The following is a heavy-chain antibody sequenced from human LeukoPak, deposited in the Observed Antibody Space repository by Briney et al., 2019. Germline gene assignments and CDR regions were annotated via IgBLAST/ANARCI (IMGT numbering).Heavy chain of an antibody. D-gene: IGHD3-10*01. V-gene: IGHV4-61*03. CDR2: IYYSGNT. CDR3: ARSQNYYGSGDY. J-gene: IGHJ4*02. CDR1: GGSVSNGNYY. Sequence: SETLSLTCTVSGGSVSNGNYYWSWLRQTPGKALEWIGYIYYSGNTNYNPSLEGRVTISVDTSKNHFSVKLSSVTAADTAVYYCARSQNYYGSGDYWSQGTLVTVSS.